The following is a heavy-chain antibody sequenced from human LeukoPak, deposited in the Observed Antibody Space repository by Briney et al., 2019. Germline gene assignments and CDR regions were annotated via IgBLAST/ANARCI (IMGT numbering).Heavy chain of an antibody. CDR1: GFTFSSYS. J-gene: IGHJ4*02. D-gene: IGHD5-18*01. Sequence: PGGSLRLSCAASGFTFSSYSMNWVRQAPGKGLEWVSYISSSSSTIYYADSVKGRFTISRDNAKNSLYLQMNSLRAEDTALYYCAIIVDTAMVPPFDYWGQGTLVTVSS. V-gene: IGHV3-48*04. CDR3: AIIVDTAMVPPFDY. CDR2: ISSSSSTI.